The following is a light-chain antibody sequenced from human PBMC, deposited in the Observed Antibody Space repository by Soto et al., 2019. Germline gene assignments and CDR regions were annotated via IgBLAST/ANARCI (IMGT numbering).Light chain of an antibody. J-gene: IGKJ5*01. CDR3: QQYSSSPS. V-gene: IGKV3-15*01. Sequence: EIVMTQSPTTLSVSPGERATLSCRASQSVSTNLAWYQQKPGQVPSLLIYGASTRASGIPARFSGSGSGTEFTLTISSLQSEHLSVYYCQQYSSSPSFGQGTRLEIK. CDR1: QSVSTN. CDR2: GAS.